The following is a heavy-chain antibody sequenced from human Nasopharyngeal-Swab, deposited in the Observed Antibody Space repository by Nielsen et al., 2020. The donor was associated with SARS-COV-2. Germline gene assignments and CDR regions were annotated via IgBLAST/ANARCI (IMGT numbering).Heavy chain of an antibody. Sequence: SETLSLTCTVSGGSISSSSYYWGWIRQPPGKGLGWIGSIHYTGSTYYNSSLKSRVTMSVDTSKNQFSLKLSSVTAADTAVYYCARDNAYCSAARCENWFDPWGQGTLVTVSS. CDR1: GGSISSSSYY. J-gene: IGHJ5*02. CDR3: ARDNAYCSAARCENWFDP. V-gene: IGHV4-39*07. CDR2: IHYTGST. D-gene: IGHD2-15*01.